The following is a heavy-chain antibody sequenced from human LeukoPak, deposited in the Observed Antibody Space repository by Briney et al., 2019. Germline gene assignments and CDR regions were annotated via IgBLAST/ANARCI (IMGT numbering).Heavy chain of an antibody. V-gene: IGHV3-21*01. CDR3: VREQARAGSFDY. CDR2: ITTSNYI. Sequence: PGGSLRLSCVVSGFTFSSHSVNWVCQAPGKGLEWVLSITTSNYIFYAESVKGRFTISRDNAKNSLYLQMTSLRAEDTAVYYCVREQARAGSFDYWGQGTLVTVSS. D-gene: IGHD6-19*01. CDR1: GFTFSSHS. J-gene: IGHJ4*02.